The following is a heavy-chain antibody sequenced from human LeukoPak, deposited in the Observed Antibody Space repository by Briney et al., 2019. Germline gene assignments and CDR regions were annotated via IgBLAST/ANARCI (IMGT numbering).Heavy chain of an antibody. Sequence: ASVKVSCKAFGYTFTSNYMHWVRQAPGQGPEWMGVISPSGGSTTYAQKFQGRVTLTRDTSTSTVYMELSSLRSEDTAVYYCARGGVRIPEDFWGQGTLVTVSS. D-gene: IGHD3-16*01. CDR3: ARGGVRIPEDF. V-gene: IGHV1-46*01. J-gene: IGHJ4*02. CDR2: ISPSGGST. CDR1: GYTFTSNY.